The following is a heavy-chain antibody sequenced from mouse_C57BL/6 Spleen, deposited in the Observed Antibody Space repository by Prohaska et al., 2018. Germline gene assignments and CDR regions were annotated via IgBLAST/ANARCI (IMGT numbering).Heavy chain of an antibody. Sequence: QVQLQQPGAELVKPGASVKMSCKASGYTFTSYWITWVKQRPGQGLEWIGDIYPGSGSTNYNEKFKSKATLTVDTSSSTAYMQLSSLTSEDSAVYYCARSEVATNYFDYWGQGTTLTVSS. J-gene: IGHJ2*01. CDR3: ARSEVATNYFDY. CDR1: GYTFTSYW. V-gene: IGHV1-55*01. CDR2: IYPGSGST. D-gene: IGHD1-1*01.